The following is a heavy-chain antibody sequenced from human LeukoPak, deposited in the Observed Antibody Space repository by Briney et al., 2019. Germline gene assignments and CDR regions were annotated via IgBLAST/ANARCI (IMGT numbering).Heavy chain of an antibody. CDR2: ISSSSSYI. Sequence: GGSLRLSCAASGFTFSSYSMIWVRQAPGKGLEWVSSISSSSSYIYYADSVKGRFTISRDNAKNSLYLQMNSLRAEDTAVYYCARDINWNPDAFDIWGQGTMVTVSS. D-gene: IGHD1-20*01. CDR1: GFTFSSYS. J-gene: IGHJ3*02. V-gene: IGHV3-21*01. CDR3: ARDINWNPDAFDI.